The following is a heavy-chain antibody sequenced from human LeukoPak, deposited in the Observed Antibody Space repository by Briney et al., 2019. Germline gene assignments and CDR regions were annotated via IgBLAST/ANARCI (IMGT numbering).Heavy chain of an antibody. D-gene: IGHD3-10*01. CDR2: IYYGGVFYSVST. J-gene: IGHJ6*03. Sequence: SETLSLTCTVSDGSISSSSYYWGWIRQPPGKGLEWIGSIYYGGVFYSVSTYYNPSLKSRVTISVDTSKNQFSLKLSSVTAADTAVYYCARVTENYGSGRRHDYYYYYMDVWGKGTTVTISS. CDR3: ARVTENYGSGRRHDYYYYYMDV. V-gene: IGHV4-39*07. CDR1: DGSISSSSYY.